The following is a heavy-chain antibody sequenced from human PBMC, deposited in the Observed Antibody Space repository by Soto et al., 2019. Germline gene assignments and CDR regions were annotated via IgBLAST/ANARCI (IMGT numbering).Heavy chain of an antibody. J-gene: IGHJ6*02. CDR3: ARGYCSGGNCYSGMDV. CDR2: IIPISGTT. V-gene: IGHV1-69*13. D-gene: IGHD2-15*01. Sequence: SVKVSCKASGGTFSTHAIIWVRQAPGHGLEWMGGIIPISGTTYYTQKFQGRVTITADEPTSTAFMGLSNLKSDDTAVFYCARGYCSGGNCYSGMDVWGQGTMVTVSS. CDR1: GGTFSTHA.